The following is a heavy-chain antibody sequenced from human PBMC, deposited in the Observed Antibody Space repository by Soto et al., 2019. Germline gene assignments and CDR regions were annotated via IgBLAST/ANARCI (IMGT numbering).Heavy chain of an antibody. Sequence: GGSLRLSCTASGFTFGDYAMSWFRQAPGKGLEWVAVISYDGSNKYYADSVKGRFTISRDNSKNTLYLQMNSLRAEDTAVYYCAKGEYYYDSSAPHYWGQGTLVTVSS. D-gene: IGHD3-22*01. CDR1: GFTFGDYA. CDR2: ISYDGSNK. CDR3: AKGEYYYDSSAPHY. V-gene: IGHV3-30*04. J-gene: IGHJ4*02.